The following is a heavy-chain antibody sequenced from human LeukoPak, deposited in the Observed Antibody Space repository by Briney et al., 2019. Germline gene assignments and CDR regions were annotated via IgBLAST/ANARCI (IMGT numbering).Heavy chain of an antibody. CDR1: GGTFSSYA. CDR3: ARDCSSTSCNDY. CDR2: IIPILGIA. D-gene: IGHD2-2*01. Sequence: ASVKVSCKASGGTFSSYAISWVRQAPGQGLEWMGRIIPILGIANYAQKFQGRVTITADKSTSTAYMELSSLRSVDTAVYYCARDCSSTSCNDYWGQGTLVTVSS. J-gene: IGHJ4*02. V-gene: IGHV1-69*04.